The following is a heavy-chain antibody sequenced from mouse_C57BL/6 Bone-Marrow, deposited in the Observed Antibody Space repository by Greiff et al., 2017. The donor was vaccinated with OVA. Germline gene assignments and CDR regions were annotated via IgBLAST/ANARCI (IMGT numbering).Heavy chain of an antibody. Sequence: VQLKQSGPELVKPGDSVKISCKASGYSFTGYFMNWVMQSHGKSLEWIGRINPYNGDTFYNQKFKGKATLTVDKSSSTAHMELRSLTSEDSAVYYCARRATVDYYAMDYWGQGTSVTVSS. V-gene: IGHV1-20*01. J-gene: IGHJ4*01. CDR2: INPYNGDT. CDR1: GYSFTGYF. CDR3: ARRATVDYYAMDY. D-gene: IGHD1-1*01.